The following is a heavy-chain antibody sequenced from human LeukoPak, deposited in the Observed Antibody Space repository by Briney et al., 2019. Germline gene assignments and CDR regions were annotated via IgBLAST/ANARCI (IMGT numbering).Heavy chain of an antibody. CDR1: GGSISSYY. CDR3: ASGLDYYGMDV. D-gene: IGHD6-19*01. CDR2: IYYSGST. J-gene: IGHJ6*02. V-gene: IGHV4-59*01. Sequence: PSQTLSLTCTVSGGSISSYYWSWIRQPPGKGLEWIGYIYYSGSTNYNPSLKSRVTISVDTSKNQFSLKLSSVTAADTAVYYCASGLDYYGMDVWGQGTTVTVSS.